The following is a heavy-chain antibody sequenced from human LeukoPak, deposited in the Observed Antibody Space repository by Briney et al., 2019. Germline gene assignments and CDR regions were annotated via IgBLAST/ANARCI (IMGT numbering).Heavy chain of an antibody. D-gene: IGHD6-19*01. J-gene: IGHJ4*02. Sequence: SETLSLTCTVSDVSISTYYWNWIRQPAGKGLEWIGRIYTSGITNYSPSLKSRVTMSVGTSKNQFSLNLSSVTAADTAVYYCARATSPTISVAGACFDYWGQGILVTVSS. CDR1: DVSISTYY. CDR2: IYTSGIT. V-gene: IGHV4-4*07. CDR3: ARATSPTISVAGACFDY.